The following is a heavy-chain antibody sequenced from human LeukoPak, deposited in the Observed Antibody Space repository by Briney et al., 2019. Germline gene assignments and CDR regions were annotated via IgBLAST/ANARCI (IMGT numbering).Heavy chain of an antibody. Sequence: ASVKVSCKASGYTFTSYYMHWVRQAPGQGLEWMGIINPSGGSTSYAQKFQGRVTMTRDMSTSTVYMELSSLRSEDTAVYYCARADGYTTKAHAFDIWGQGTMVTVSS. CDR3: ARADGYTTKAHAFDI. CDR1: GYTFTSYY. V-gene: IGHV1-46*01. D-gene: IGHD5-24*01. CDR2: INPSGGST. J-gene: IGHJ3*02.